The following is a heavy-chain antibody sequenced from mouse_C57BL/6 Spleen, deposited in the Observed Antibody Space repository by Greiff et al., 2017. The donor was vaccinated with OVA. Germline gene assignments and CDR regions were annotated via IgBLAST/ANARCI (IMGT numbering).Heavy chain of an antibody. V-gene: IGHV1-82*01. Sequence: QVQLQQSGPELVKPGASVKISCKASGYAFSSSWMNWVKQRPGKGLEWIGRIYPGDGAPNYNGTFKGTATLTADKSSSTAYMQLRSLTSEDSAVYFCAREEDITTVVATEYFDVWGTGTTVTVSS. CDR1: GYAFSSSW. CDR2: IYPGDGAP. CDR3: AREEDITTVVATEYFDV. J-gene: IGHJ1*03. D-gene: IGHD1-1*01.